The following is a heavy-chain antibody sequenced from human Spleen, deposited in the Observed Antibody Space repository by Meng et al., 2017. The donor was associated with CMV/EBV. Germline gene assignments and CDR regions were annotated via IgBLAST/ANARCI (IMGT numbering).Heavy chain of an antibody. J-gene: IGHJ4*02. CDR2: ISGSGGTI. CDR3: ARDYRDYYGSGSYSDY. D-gene: IGHD3-10*01. Sequence: GESLKISCAGSGFTFSGYEMNWVRQAPGKGLEWVSYISGSGGTINYADSVKGRFTISRDNAKNSLYLQMNSLRAEDTAVYHCARDYRDYYGSGSYSDYWGQGTLVTVSS. V-gene: IGHV3-48*03. CDR1: GFTFSGYE.